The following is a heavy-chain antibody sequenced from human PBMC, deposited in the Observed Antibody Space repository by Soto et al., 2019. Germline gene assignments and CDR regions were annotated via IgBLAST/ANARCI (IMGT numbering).Heavy chain of an antibody. J-gene: IGHJ5*02. CDR1: GGSISSGDYY. CDR3: ARWRIGSRQGFDP. Sequence: QVQLQESGPGLVKPSQTLSLTCTVSGGSISSGDYYWSWIRQHPGKVLEWIGYIYYSGSTYYNPSLKSRVTISVDTSKNQFSLKLSSVTAAATAVYYCARWRIGSRQGFDPWGQGTLVSVSS. CDR2: IYYSGST. D-gene: IGHD2-15*01. V-gene: IGHV4-31*03.